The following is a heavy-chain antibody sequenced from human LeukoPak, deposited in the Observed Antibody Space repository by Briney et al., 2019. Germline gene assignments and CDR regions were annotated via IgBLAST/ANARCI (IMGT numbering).Heavy chain of an antibody. CDR3: ARHAGDCDGSTCLNWFDP. V-gene: IGHV4-38-2*01. CDR2: IYDTGTT. CDR1: GYFISRGYY. D-gene: IGHD2/OR15-2a*01. J-gene: IGHJ5*02. Sequence: PSETLSLTCGVSGYFISRGYYWGWVRQPPGKGLEWIGSIYDTGTTYYNPSLKSRVIIASDTSKNQFPLKLNSVTAADTAVYYCARHAGDCDGSTCLNWFDPWGQGLPVTVSS.